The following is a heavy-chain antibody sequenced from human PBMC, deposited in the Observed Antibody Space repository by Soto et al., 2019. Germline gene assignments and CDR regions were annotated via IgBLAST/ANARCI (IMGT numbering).Heavy chain of an antibody. CDR3: ARNPSVMVAFDI. J-gene: IGHJ3*02. CDR1: GGSISSSSYY. CDR2: IYYSGST. D-gene: IGHD2-21*01. V-gene: IGHV4-39*01. Sequence: SETLSLTCTVSGGSISSSSYYWGWIRQPPGKGLEWIGSIYYSGSTYYNPSLKSRVTISVDTSKNQFSLKLSSVTAADTAVYYCARNPSVMVAFDIWGQGTMVTVSS.